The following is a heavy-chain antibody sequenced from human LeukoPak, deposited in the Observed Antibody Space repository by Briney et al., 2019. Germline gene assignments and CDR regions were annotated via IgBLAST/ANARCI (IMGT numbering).Heavy chain of an antibody. V-gene: IGHV3-66*01. Sequence: PGGSLRLSCAASGFTVSSNYMSWVRQAPGKGLEWVSVIYSGGSTYYADSVKGRFTISRDNSKNTLYLQMNSLRAEDTAVYYCARGGDDSSGYSYFDYWGQGTLVTVSS. CDR2: IYSGGST. J-gene: IGHJ4*02. CDR3: ARGGDDSSGYSYFDY. D-gene: IGHD3-22*01. CDR1: GFTVSSNY.